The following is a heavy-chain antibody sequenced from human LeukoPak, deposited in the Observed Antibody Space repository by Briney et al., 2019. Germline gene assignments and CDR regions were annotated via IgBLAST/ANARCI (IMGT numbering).Heavy chain of an antibody. CDR1: GYTFTGYY. CDR3: ARVDYSNDFDI. V-gene: IGHV1-8*03. Sequence: ASVKVSCKASGYTFTGYYMHWVRQAPGQGLEWLGWMNPNNGNSGCAQKFQGRVTITMNTSISTAYMELSSLRSEDTAVYYCARVDYSNDFDIWGQGTMVTVSS. J-gene: IGHJ3*02. CDR2: MNPNNGNS. D-gene: IGHD4-11*01.